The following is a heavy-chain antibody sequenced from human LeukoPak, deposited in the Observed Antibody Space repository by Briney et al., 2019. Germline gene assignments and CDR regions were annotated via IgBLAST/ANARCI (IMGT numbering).Heavy chain of an antibody. J-gene: IGHJ4*02. V-gene: IGHV4-59*12. CDR3: ARGGGSTMIVVVTSPADY. D-gene: IGHD3-22*01. CDR1: GGSISSYY. CDR2: IYYSGST. Sequence: SETLSLTCTVSGGSISSYYWSWIRQPPGKGLEWIGYIYYSGSTNYNPSLKSRVTISVDTSKNQFSLKLSSVTAADTAVYYCARGGGSTMIVVVTSPADYWGQGTLVTVSS.